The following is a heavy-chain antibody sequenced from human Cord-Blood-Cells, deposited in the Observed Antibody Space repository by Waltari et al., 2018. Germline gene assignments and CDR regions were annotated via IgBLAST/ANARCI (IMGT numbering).Heavy chain of an antibody. D-gene: IGHD3-3*01. CDR2: IIPIFGTA. V-gene: IGHV1-69*01. CDR1: GGTFSSYA. Sequence: QVQLVQSGAEVKKPGSSVKVSCKASGGTFSSYAISWVRQAPGQGVEWMGGIIPIFGTANYAQKFQGRVTITADESTSTAYMELSSLRSEDTAVYYCAREGTYYDFWSGYYDAFDIWGQGTMVTVSS. J-gene: IGHJ3*02. CDR3: AREGTYYDFWSGYYDAFDI.